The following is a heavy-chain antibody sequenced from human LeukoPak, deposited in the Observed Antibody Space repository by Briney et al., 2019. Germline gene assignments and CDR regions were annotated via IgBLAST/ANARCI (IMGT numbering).Heavy chain of an antibody. CDR3: AKVLWGSSSPLYLLDS. CDR2: ISSSGSTT. CDR1: GFTSSRYE. J-gene: IGHJ4*02. D-gene: IGHD6-6*01. V-gene: IGHV3-48*03. Sequence: GGSLTLSCLASGFTSSRYEMKWVRQAPGKGLEWVSYISSSGSTTYYADSVKGRFTISRDNAKNSLYLQMNSLRAEDTAVYYCAKVLWGSSSPLYLLDSWGQGALVTVSS.